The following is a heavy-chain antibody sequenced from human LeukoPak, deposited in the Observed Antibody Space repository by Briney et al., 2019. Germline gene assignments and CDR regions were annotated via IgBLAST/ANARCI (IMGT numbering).Heavy chain of an antibody. CDR2: IGSNGVNT. Sequence: GGSLRLSCTASGFTFSTYAMGWTRQAPGKGPEWVSGIGSNGVNTYYADSAKGRFTISRDNSENTVYLQMNSLRAEDTALYYCVRAYTTSGTYSEPWGQGTLVTVSS. CDR3: VRAYTTSGTYSEP. J-gene: IGHJ4*02. V-gene: IGHV3-23*01. CDR1: GFTFSTYA. D-gene: IGHD1-26*01.